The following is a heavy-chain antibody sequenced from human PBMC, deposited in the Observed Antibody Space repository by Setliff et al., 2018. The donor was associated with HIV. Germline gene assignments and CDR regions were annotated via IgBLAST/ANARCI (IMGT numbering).Heavy chain of an antibody. Sequence: SETLSLTCTVSAGSIRSSTYYWSWIRQPPGKGLEWIGHINDNGGANYNPSLTTRATISVATPKNQFFLELTSVTAADTAVYYCARGRYNGDSYSGGFYYFDHWDQGSLVTVSS. CDR3: ARGRYNGDSYSGGFYYFDH. CDR1: AGSIRSSTYY. D-gene: IGHD1-1*01. CDR2: INDNGGA. J-gene: IGHJ4*02. V-gene: IGHV4-39*07.